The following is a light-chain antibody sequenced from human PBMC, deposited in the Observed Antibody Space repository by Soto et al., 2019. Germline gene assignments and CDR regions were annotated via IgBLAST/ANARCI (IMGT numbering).Light chain of an antibody. CDR2: HAS. Sequence: DIQMTQSPSTLSASIGDRVTITCRASQTINNWLAWYQQKPGKAPNLLIYHASNLETGVPSRFSGSAFGTEFTLTISSLQPDDFATYYCQHYNNYPWTFGPGTKVEIK. J-gene: IGKJ1*01. V-gene: IGKV1-5*01. CDR1: QTINNW. CDR3: QHYNNYPWT.